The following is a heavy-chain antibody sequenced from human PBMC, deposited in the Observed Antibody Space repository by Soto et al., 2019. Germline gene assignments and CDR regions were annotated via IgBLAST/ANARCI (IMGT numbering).Heavy chain of an antibody. CDR1: GFTFSNYW. CDR2: IKGDGSET. CDR3: ARSMGWRDAFDN. J-gene: IGHJ3*02. V-gene: IGHV3-7*01. Sequence: EVQLVESGGGLVQPGGYLRLSCAASGFTFSNYWMTWVRQAPGQGLVWVANIKGDGSETYYVDSVKGRFTISRDNAENSLFLQMDSLRAEDTAVYACARSMGWRDAFDNWGQGTMVTVSS. D-gene: IGHD2-15*01.